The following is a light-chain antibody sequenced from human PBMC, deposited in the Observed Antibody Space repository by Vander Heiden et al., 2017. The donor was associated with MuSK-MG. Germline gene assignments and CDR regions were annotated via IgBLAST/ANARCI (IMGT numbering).Light chain of an antibody. CDR2: AAS. CDR1: HDINNY. V-gene: IGKV1-9*01. J-gene: IGKJ4*02. CDR3: QHLKSYPLT. Sequence: QLTQSPSFLSASVGDTVTRTCWASHDINNYFAWYQQKPGKAPTLLIYAASTLQSGVPARVSVSGAGTVFTLTISSLQPDECATYDCQHLKSYPLTFGGGTKVEIK.